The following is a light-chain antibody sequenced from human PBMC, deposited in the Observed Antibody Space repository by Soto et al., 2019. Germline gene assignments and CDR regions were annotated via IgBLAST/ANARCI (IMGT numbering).Light chain of an antibody. CDR3: QQNHDWPLT. V-gene: IGKV3-15*01. J-gene: IGKJ4*01. CDR2: DAS. Sequence: EIVMTQSPATLSVSPGERATLSCRASQSVGSNLAWYQQKPGQAPRLLIYDASTRATGVPARLSGTGYGTEFTLTINSLQSEDFAVYYCQQNHDWPLTFGGGTKVEIK. CDR1: QSVGSN.